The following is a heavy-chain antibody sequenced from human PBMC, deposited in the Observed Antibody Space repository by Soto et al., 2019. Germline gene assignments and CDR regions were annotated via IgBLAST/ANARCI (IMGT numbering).Heavy chain of an antibody. V-gene: IGHV3-48*03. D-gene: IGHD1-7*01. CDR1: GLTFSTYE. J-gene: IGHJ4*02. Sequence: PGGSLRLSWAASGLTFSTYEMNWVRQAPGKGLEWVSYIRGGGSPILYADSVKGRFTISRDNAKNSLYLQMNSLRAEDTAIYYCASKIFGTTYFDYWGQGARVTASS. CDR3: ASKIFGTTYFDY. CDR2: IRGGGSPI.